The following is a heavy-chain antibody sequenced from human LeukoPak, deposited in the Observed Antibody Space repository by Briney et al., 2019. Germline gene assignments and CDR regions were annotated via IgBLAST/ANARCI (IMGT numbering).Heavy chain of an antibody. D-gene: IGHD2-2*01. J-gene: IGHJ6*03. CDR1: GYTFTSYY. Sequence: ASVKVSCKASGYTFTSYYVHWVRQAPGQGLEWMGIINPSGGSTSYAQKFQGRVTMTRDTSTSTVYMELSSLRSEDTAVYYCARDWTDIVVVPAAMRYYYYMDVWGKGTTVTVSS. CDR3: ARDWTDIVVVPAAMRYYYYMDV. V-gene: IGHV1-46*01. CDR2: INPSGGST.